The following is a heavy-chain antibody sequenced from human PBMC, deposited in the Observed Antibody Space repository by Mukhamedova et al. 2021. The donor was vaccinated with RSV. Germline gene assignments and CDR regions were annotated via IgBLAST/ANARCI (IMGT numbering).Heavy chain of an antibody. CDR3: ARVRLSGSSSEGAFDI. CDR2: IRSSSSYT. J-gene: IGHJ3*02. V-gene: IGHV3-11*06. D-gene: IGHD1-26*01. Sequence: YIRSSSSYTNYADSVKGRFTISRDNAKNSLYLQMNSLRAEDTAVYYCARVRLSGSSSEGAFDIWGQGTMVTVSS.